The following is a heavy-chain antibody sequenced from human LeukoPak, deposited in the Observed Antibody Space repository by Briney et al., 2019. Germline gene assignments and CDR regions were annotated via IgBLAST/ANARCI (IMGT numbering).Heavy chain of an antibody. Sequence: AETLSLTCAVSGYSISSDYYWSWNRQPSGKGLEWIGYVYNSVSTNYNPSLKSRVTISVDTSKNQFSLKLNSVTAADTAVYYCTRAGHSGLYWGQGILVTVS. CDR2: VYNSVST. D-gene: IGHD5-12*01. V-gene: IGHV4-61*01. CDR3: TRAGHSGLY. CDR1: GYSISSDYY. J-gene: IGHJ4*02.